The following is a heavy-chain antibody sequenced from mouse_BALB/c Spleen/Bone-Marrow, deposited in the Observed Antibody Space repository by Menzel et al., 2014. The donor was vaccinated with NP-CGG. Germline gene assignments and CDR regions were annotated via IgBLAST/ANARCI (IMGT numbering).Heavy chain of an antibody. CDR2: IYPGSGNT. CDR3: ARREYGNGGFAY. D-gene: IGHD2-10*02. V-gene: IGHV1-77*01. CDR1: GYTFTDYY. Sequence: VQRVESGAELARPGASVKLSCKASGYTFTDYYINWVKQRTGQGLEWIGEIYPGSGNTYYNEKFKGKATLTADKSSSTAYMQLSSLTSEDSAVYFCARREYGNGGFAYWGQGTLVTVSA. J-gene: IGHJ3*01.